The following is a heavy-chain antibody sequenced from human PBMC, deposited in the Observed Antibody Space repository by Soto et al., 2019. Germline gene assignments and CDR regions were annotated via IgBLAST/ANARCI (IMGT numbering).Heavy chain of an antibody. CDR3: ARDRLYYYYDSSGYSGPYNWFDP. CDR2: INAGNGNT. Sequence: GASVKVSCKASGYTFTIYAMHWVRQAPGQRLEWMGWINAGNGNTKYSQKFQGRVTITRDTSASTAYMELSSLRSEDTAVYYCARDRLYYYYDSSGYSGPYNWFDPWGQGTLVTVSS. D-gene: IGHD3-22*01. V-gene: IGHV1-3*01. J-gene: IGHJ5*02. CDR1: GYTFTIYA.